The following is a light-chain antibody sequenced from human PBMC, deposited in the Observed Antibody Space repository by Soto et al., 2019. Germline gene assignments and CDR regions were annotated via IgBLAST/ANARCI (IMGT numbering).Light chain of an antibody. CDR2: AAS. J-gene: IGKJ4*01. V-gene: IGKV1-39*01. Sequence: DIQMTQSPSSLSASVGDRVTITCRAIQSISSYLNWYQQKPGKAPKLLIYAASSLQSGVPSRCTGSGSGTDFTLTISSLQPEDFATYYCQQRYTTPLTFGGGTKVEIK. CDR1: QSISSY. CDR3: QQRYTTPLT.